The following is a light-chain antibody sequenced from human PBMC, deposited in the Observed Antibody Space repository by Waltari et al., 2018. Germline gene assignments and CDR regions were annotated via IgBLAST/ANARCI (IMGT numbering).Light chain of an antibody. Sequence: EIVLTQSPGTLSLSPGERATLSCRASQSVSKYLAWYQQRPGQAPRRLIYAASTRATGIPDRFSGSGSGTDFSLTISRLEPEDFAVYYCQNHERLPATFGQGTKVEIK. CDR1: QSVSKY. V-gene: IGKV3-20*01. CDR2: AAS. CDR3: QNHERLPAT. J-gene: IGKJ1*01.